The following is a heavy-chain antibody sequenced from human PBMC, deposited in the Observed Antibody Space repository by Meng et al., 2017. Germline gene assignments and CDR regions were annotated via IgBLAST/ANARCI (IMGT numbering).Heavy chain of an antibody. CDR1: GYTFTAYY. D-gene: IGHD6-13*01. Sequence: QVQWVEAGDEVKKPGASVKVSCTPSGYTFTAYYIHWVRQAPGQGLDWMGRIDPNSGVTEYAQKFQGRVTVTGDTSISTAYMELSRLRSDDTAIYYCVRDEDISAAGKLFGDYWGQGTLVTVSS. CDR2: IDPNSGVT. CDR3: VRDEDISAAGKLFGDY. V-gene: IGHV1-2*06. J-gene: IGHJ4*02.